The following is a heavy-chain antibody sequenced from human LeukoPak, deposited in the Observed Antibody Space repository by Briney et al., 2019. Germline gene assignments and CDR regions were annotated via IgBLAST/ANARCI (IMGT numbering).Heavy chain of an antibody. CDR1: GGSISSGDYY. Sequence: SQTLSLTCTVSGGSISSGDYYWGWIRQPPGKGLEWIGYIYYSGSTYYNPSLKSRVTISVDTSKNQFSLKLSSVTAADTAVYYCARGSNKQQLASDYWGQGTLVTVSS. J-gene: IGHJ4*02. V-gene: IGHV4-30-4*08. CDR2: IYYSGST. CDR3: ARGSNKQQLASDY. D-gene: IGHD6-13*01.